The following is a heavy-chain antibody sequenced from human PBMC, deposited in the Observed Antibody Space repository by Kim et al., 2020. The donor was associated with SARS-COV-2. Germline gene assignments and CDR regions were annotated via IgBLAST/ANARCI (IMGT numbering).Heavy chain of an antibody. CDR2: ISWNSAST. Sequence: GGSLRLSCAASGFTFDGYAMHWVRQAPGKGLEWVSGISWNSASTGYADSVTGRFTISRDNAKNSLYLQMNSLRAEDTALYYCANLGSGSPIDYWGQGTLVTVSS. J-gene: IGHJ4*02. CDR1: GFTFDGYA. V-gene: IGHV3-9*01. D-gene: IGHD3-10*01. CDR3: ANLGSGSPIDY.